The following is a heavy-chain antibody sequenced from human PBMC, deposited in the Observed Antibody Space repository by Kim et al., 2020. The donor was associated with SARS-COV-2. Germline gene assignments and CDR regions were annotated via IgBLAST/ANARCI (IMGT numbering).Heavy chain of an antibody. CDR2: ISGSGGST. CDR1: GFTFSSYA. CDR3: ATRNGESGIFSY. J-gene: IGHJ4*02. V-gene: IGHV3-23*01. D-gene: IGHD1-26*01. Sequence: GGSLRLSCAASGFTFSSYAMSWVRQAPGKGLEWVSAISGSGGSTYYADSVKGRFTISRDNSKNTLYLQMNSLRAEDTAVYYCATRNGESGIFSYWGQGTLVTVSS.